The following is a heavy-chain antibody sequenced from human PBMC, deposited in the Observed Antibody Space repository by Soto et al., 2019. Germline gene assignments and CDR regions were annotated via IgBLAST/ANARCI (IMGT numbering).Heavy chain of an antibody. CDR2: IRDDGIKI. J-gene: IGHJ6*02. Sequence: TGGSLRLSCAVSGFSFSSFGMHWVRQAPGKGLEWVAFIRDDGIKIFYGDAVKGRFTISRDNSDNTLSLQMSSLGVEDTGVYFCARQSVRYGMDVWGQGTTVTVSS. CDR1: GFSFSSFG. V-gene: IGHV3-30*02. CDR3: ARQSVRYGMDV.